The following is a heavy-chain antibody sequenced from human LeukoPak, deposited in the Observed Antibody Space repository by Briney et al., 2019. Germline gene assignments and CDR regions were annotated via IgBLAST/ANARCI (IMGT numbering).Heavy chain of an antibody. Sequence: GGSLRLPCAASGFTFSSYSMNWVRQAPGKGLEWVSSISSSSSYIYYADSVKGRFTISRDNAKNSLYLQMNSLRAEDTAVYYCARDHPAAGTNFDYWGQGTLVTVSS. CDR3: ARDHPAAGTNFDY. J-gene: IGHJ4*02. D-gene: IGHD6-13*01. CDR1: GFTFSSYS. CDR2: ISSSSSYI. V-gene: IGHV3-21*01.